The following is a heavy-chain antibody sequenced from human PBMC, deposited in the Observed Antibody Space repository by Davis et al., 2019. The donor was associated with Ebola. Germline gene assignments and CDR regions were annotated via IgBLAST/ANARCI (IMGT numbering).Heavy chain of an antibody. J-gene: IGHJ6*02. CDR1: GFTFSSYS. CDR2: ISSSSSDI. V-gene: IGHV3-21*01. Sequence: GESLKISCAASGFTFSSYSMNWVRQAPGKGLEWVSSISSSSSDIYYADSVKGRFTISRDNAKNSLYLQMNSLRAEDTAVYYCARLKRPYYYGMDVWGQGTTVTVSS. D-gene: IGHD6-25*01. CDR3: ARLKRPYYYGMDV.